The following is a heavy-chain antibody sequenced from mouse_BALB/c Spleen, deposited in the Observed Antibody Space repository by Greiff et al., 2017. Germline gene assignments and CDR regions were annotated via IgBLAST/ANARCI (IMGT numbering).Heavy chain of an antibody. Sequence: VQLQQSGPGLVKPSQSLSLTCTVTGYSITSDYAWNWIRQFPGNKLEWMGYISYSGSTSYNPSLKSRISITRDTSKNQFFLQLNSVTTEDTATYYCARSGNYVPLDYWGQGTTLTVSS. D-gene: IGHD2-1*01. CDR1: GYSITSDYA. CDR2: ISYSGST. V-gene: IGHV3-2*02. J-gene: IGHJ2*01. CDR3: ARSGNYVPLDY.